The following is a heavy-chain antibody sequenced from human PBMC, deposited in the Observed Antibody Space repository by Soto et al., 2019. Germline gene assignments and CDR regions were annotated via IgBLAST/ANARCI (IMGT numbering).Heavy chain of an antibody. CDR2: IYYSGRT. V-gene: IGHV4-31*03. J-gene: IGHJ5*02. CDR3: ARAGAVNWFDP. Sequence: QVQLQESGPGLVKPSQTLSLTCTVSGGSISSGGYYWSWIRQHPGKGLGWIGYIYYSGRTYHNPSLKSRITISVDTSKNQFSLKLSSVTAADTAVYYCARAGAVNWFDPWGQGTLVTVSS. CDR1: GGSISSGGYY.